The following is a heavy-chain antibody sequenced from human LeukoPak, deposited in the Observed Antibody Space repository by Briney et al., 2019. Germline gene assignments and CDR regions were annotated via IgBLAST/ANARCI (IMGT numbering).Heavy chain of an antibody. Sequence: GASVKVSCKTSGYTFTSYYMHWVRQAPGQGLEWMGWINPNSGGTNYAQKFQGRVTMTRDTSISTAYMELSRLRSDDTAVYYCASSGSWQGWYYYMDVWGKGTTVTISS. J-gene: IGHJ6*03. V-gene: IGHV1-2*02. CDR1: GYTFTSYY. D-gene: IGHD1-26*01. CDR2: INPNSGGT. CDR3: ASSGSWQGWYYYMDV.